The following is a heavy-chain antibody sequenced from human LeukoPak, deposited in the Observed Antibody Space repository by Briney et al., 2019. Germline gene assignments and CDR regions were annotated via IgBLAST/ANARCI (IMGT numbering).Heavy chain of an antibody. CDR1: GGSISSSSYY. J-gene: IGHJ5*02. D-gene: IGHD4/OR15-4a*01. CDR3: SRGGANDL. CDR2: IFTSGST. V-gene: IGHV4-39*07. Sequence: SETLSLTCTVSGGSISSSSYYWGWIRQPPGKGLEWIGRIFTSGSTSYNPSLKSRVTMSLDTSKNQFSLKLSSVTAADTAVYFCSRGGANDLWGQGTLVTVSS.